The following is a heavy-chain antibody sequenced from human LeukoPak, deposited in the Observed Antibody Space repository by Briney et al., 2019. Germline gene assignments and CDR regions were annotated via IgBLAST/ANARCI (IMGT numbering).Heavy chain of an antibody. Sequence: LSGGSLRLSCAASGFTFSDHYMDWVRHAPGKGLERVGRIRNKADSYTTEYAASVKGRFTISRDDSKNSLYLQMNSLKTEDTAVYYCARDIGDWGQGTLVTVSS. CDR1: GFTFSDHY. CDR2: IRNKADSYTT. D-gene: IGHD2-15*01. V-gene: IGHV3-72*01. J-gene: IGHJ4*02. CDR3: ARDIGD.